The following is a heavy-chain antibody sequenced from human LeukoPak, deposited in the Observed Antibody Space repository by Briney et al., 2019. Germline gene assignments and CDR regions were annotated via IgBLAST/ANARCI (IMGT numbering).Heavy chain of an antibody. CDR3: ARIRRPHWYLDL. J-gene: IGHJ2*01. CDR1: GDSISSADYY. D-gene: IGHD3-3*01. Sequence: PSQTLSLTCTVSGDSISSADYYWTWIRQPPGKGLELVGFIYYSGSTKYNPSLKSRVTISAATSKTQFSLRLSYAIAADTAVYYCARIRRPHWYLDLWGRGTLVTVSS. V-gene: IGHV4-30-4*08. CDR2: IYYSGST.